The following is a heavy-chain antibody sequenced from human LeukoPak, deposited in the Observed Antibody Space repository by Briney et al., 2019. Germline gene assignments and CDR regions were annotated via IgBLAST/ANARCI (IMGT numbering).Heavy chain of an antibody. V-gene: IGHV4-61*02. CDR1: GGSISSGGYS. CDR2: IYTSGST. Sequence: SQTLSLTCAVSGGSISSGGYSWSWIRQPAGKGLEWIGRIYTSGSTNYNPSLKSRVTMSVDTSKNQFSLKLSSVTAADTAVYYCAREGDNWNDGPKENYYYYMDVWGKGTTVTVSS. J-gene: IGHJ6*03. CDR3: AREGDNWNDGPKENYYYYMDV. D-gene: IGHD1-1*01.